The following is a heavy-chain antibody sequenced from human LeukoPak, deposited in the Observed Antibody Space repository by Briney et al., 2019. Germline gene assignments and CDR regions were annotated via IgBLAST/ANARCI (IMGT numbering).Heavy chain of an antibody. V-gene: IGHV3-30*18. Sequence: GGSLRLSCAASGFTVSSNYMSWVRQAPGKGLEWVAVISYDGRQNYYADSVKGRFTISRDNSKNTLYLQMNSLRVEDTAVFFCAKDRSSGVVPYYFDYWGQGTLVTVSS. J-gene: IGHJ4*02. CDR3: AKDRSSGVVPYYFDY. D-gene: IGHD2-21*01. CDR1: GFTVSSNY. CDR2: ISYDGRQN.